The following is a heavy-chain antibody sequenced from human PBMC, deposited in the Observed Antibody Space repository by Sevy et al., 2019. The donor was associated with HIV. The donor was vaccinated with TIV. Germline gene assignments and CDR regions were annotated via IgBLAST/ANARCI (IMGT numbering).Heavy chain of an antibody. CDR1: GDSISSSSYY. Sequence: SETLSLTCIVSGDSISSSSYYWGWIRQPPGKGLEWIASISYSGNTYSNPSLKRPTTMSIDTSKNQFFLTLNPVTAPVAAVYYCARSNPYYDFWCGYMTSGYFDFWGPGTLVTVSS. D-gene: IGHD3-3*01. V-gene: IGHV4-39*01. CDR2: ISYSGNT. CDR3: ARSNPYYDFWCGYMTSGYFDF. J-gene: IGHJ4*02.